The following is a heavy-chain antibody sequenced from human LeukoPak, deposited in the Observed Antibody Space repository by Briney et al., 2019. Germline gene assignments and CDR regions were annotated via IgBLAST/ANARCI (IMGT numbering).Heavy chain of an antibody. J-gene: IGHJ4*02. V-gene: IGHV4-59*08. Sequence: PSETLSLTCTVSGDSLSSQYWSWIRQPPGKGLEWIGYIYGSGSTNYDPSLKSRVSISEDTSKNHFSLKLTSVTAADTAVYYCARNAGWYAHDIWGQGTLVTVSS. CDR3: ARNAGWYAHDI. CDR1: GDSLSSQY. D-gene: IGHD6-19*01. CDR2: IYGSGST.